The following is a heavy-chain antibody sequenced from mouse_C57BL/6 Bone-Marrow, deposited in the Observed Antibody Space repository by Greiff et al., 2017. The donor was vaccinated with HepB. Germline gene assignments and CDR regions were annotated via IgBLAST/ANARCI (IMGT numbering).Heavy chain of an antibody. D-gene: IGHD1-1*01. V-gene: IGHV1-80*01. Sequence: VQLQQSGAELVKPGASVKISCKASGYAFSSYWMNWVKQRPGKGLEWIGQIYPGDGDTNYNGKFKGKATLTADKSSSTAYMQLSSLTSEDSAVYCCARSSLYYYGSRWYFDVWGTGTTVTVSS. CDR2: IYPGDGDT. CDR1: GYAFSSYW. J-gene: IGHJ1*03. CDR3: ARSSLYYYGSRWYFDV.